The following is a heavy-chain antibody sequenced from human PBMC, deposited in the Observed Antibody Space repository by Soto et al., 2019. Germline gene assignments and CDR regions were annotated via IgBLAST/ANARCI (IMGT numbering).Heavy chain of an antibody. CDR1: GYSFTSYW. D-gene: IGHD4-17*01. CDR3: ARHGHQYGAYGNRAINLDY. CDR2: IYPGDSDT. V-gene: IGHV5-51*01. Sequence: PGESLKISCKGSGYSFTSYWIGWVRQMPGKGLEWMGIIYPGDSDTRYSPSFQGQVTISADKSISTAYLQWRSLKASDTAMYYCARHGHQYGAYGNRAINLDYWGQGTLVTVSS. J-gene: IGHJ4*02.